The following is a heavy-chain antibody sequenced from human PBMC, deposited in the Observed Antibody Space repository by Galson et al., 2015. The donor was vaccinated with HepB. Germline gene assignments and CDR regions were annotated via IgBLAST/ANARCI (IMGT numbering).Heavy chain of an antibody. Sequence: GLEWVAVISYDGSNKYYADSVKGRFTISRDNSKNTLYLQMNSLRAEDTAVYYCAKGSYDFWTIDYWGQGTLVTVSS. V-gene: IGHV3-30*18. CDR3: AKGSYDFWTIDY. D-gene: IGHD3-3*01. J-gene: IGHJ4*02. CDR2: ISYDGSNK.